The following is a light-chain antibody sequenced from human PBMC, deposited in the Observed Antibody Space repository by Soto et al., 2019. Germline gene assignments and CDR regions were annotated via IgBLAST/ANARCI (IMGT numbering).Light chain of an antibody. J-gene: IGKJ3*01. Sequence: EIVLTQSPGTLSLSPGERATLSCRASQSVSRNYLAWYQQKAGQAPRLLIYGSSSRATGIPDRFSGSGSGTDFTLAISRLEPEDFAVYFCQQYGSSPGLFTFGPGSKVDFK. V-gene: IGKV3-20*01. CDR2: GSS. CDR3: QQYGSSPGLFT. CDR1: QSVSRNY.